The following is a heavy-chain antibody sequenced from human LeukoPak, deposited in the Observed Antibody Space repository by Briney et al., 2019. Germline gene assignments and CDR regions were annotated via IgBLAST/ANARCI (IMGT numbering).Heavy chain of an antibody. J-gene: IGHJ5*02. V-gene: IGHV1-69*04. Sequence: SVKVSCKASGGTFSSYAISWVRQAPGQGLEWMGRIIPILGIANYAQKFQGRVTITADKSTSTAYMELSSLRSEDTAVYYCARLLSLYDYGDYSPRGNWFYPWGQGTLVTVSS. CDR2: IIPILGIA. D-gene: IGHD4-17*01. CDR1: GGTFSSYA. CDR3: ARLLSLYDYGDYSPRGNWFYP.